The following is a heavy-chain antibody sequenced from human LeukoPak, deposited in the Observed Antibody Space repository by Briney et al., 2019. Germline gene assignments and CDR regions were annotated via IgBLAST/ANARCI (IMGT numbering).Heavy chain of an antibody. D-gene: IGHD6-19*01. V-gene: IGHV4-4*07. J-gene: IGHJ2*01. CDR1: GGSISSYY. Sequence: SETLSLTCTVSGGSISSYYWSWIRQPAGKGLEWIGRIYTSGSTNYNPSLKSRVTMSVDTSKDQFSLKLSSVPAADTAVYYCARAWRGSSGRNWYFDLWGRGTLVTVSS. CDR2: IYTSGST. CDR3: ARAWRGSSGRNWYFDL.